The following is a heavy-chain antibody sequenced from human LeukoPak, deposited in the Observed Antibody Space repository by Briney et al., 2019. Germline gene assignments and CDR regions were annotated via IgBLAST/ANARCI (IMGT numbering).Heavy chain of an antibody. CDR1: GYTFTGYY. V-gene: IGHV1-2*02. D-gene: IGHD3-9*01. Sequence: ASVTVSCKASGYTFTGYYMHWVRQSPGQGLEWMGWINPNSGSTNYAQKFQGRVAMTRDTSISTAYMELSRLRSDDTAVYYCARGSNDILSGSITQRGAFDIWGQGTMVTVSS. CDR3: ARGSNDILSGSITQRGAFDI. J-gene: IGHJ3*02. CDR2: INPNSGST.